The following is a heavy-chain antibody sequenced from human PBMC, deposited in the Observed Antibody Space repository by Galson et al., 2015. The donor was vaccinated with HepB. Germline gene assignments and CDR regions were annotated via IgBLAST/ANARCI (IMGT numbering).Heavy chain of an antibody. D-gene: IGHD2-15*01. Sequence: SLRLSCAASGFTFSSYAMSWVRQAPGKGLEWVSGISGSGISTYYADSVEGRFTISRDNSKNTLYLQMNSLRAEDTAVYYCAARSGPFAYYFDYWGQGTLVTVSS. J-gene: IGHJ4*02. V-gene: IGHV3-23*01. CDR3: AARSGPFAYYFDY. CDR2: ISGSGIST. CDR1: GFTFSSYA.